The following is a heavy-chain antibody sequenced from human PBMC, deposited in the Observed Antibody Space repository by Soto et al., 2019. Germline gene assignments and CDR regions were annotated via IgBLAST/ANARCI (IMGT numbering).Heavy chain of an antibody. V-gene: IGHV3-72*01. CDR3: ARFSGSYTRGLDY. D-gene: IGHD1-26*01. CDR1: GFTFSDHY. CDR2: SRNKANSYST. Sequence: EVQLVESGGGLVQPGGSLRLSCAASGFTFSDHYMDWVSQAPGKGLEWVGRSRNKANSYSTEYAESVKGRFTISRDESKNSLYLQMNSLKTEDTAVYYCARFSGSYTRGLDYWGQGTLVTVSS. J-gene: IGHJ4*02.